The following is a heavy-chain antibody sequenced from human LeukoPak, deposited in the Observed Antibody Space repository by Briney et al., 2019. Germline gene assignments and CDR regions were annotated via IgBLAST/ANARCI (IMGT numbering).Heavy chain of an antibody. CDR2: INTNTGNP. Sequence: GASVKASYKASGYTFTNYAMNWVRQAPGQGLEWMGWINTNTGNPTYAQGFTGRFVFSLDTSVSTAYLQISSLKAEDTAVYYCAREIRPVVTIFGVVPTPLYYYYGMDVWGQGTTVTVSS. D-gene: IGHD3-3*01. CDR3: AREIRPVVTIFGVVPTPLYYYYGMDV. V-gene: IGHV7-4-1*02. CDR1: GYTFTNYA. J-gene: IGHJ6*02.